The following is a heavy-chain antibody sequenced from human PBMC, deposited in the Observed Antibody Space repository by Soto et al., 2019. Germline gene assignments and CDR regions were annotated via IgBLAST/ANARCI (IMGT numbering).Heavy chain of an antibody. D-gene: IGHD2-15*01. Sequence: QVQLVESGGGVVQPGRSLRLSCAASGFTFSSYAMHWVRQAPGKGLGWVAVISYDGSNKYYADSVKGRFTISRNNSKNTRYLQMNSLRAEDTAVYYCARCSPRGYFDLLGRGTLVTFSS. CDR3: ARCSPRGYFDL. V-gene: IGHV3-30-3*01. J-gene: IGHJ2*01. CDR1: GFTFSSYA. CDR2: ISYDGSNK.